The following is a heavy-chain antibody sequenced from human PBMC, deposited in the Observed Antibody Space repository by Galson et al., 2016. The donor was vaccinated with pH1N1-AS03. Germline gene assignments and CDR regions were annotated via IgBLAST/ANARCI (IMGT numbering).Heavy chain of an antibody. V-gene: IGHV4-4*07. J-gene: IGHJ4*02. CDR2: MDSSGRK. Sequence: LSLTCTVSGGSISGNFWTWIRQPAGEGLEWIGRMDSSGRKNYNSSLESRVTLSVDTSKNQFSLRLTSVTAADTAVYYCARESSGLGRGLDYWGQGTLVTVSS. CDR1: GGSISGNF. CDR3: ARESSGLGRGLDY. D-gene: IGHD3-10*01.